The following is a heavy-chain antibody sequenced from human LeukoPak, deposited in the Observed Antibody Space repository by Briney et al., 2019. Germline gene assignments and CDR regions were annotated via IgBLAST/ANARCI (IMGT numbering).Heavy chain of an antibody. CDR1: GGTFSSYA. CDR3: ARVPYYYDSSGYTGNFDY. V-gene: IGHV1-69*13. Sequence: ASVKVSCKASGGTFSSYAISWVRQAPGQGLEWMGGIIPIFGTANYAQKFQGRVTITADESTSTAYMELRSLRSDDTAVYYCARVPYYYDSSGYTGNFDYWGQGTLVTVSS. D-gene: IGHD3-22*01. J-gene: IGHJ4*02. CDR2: IIPIFGTA.